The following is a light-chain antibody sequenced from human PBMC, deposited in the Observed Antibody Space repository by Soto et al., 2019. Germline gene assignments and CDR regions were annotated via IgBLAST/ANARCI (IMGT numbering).Light chain of an antibody. CDR2: SAS. CDR3: QQYGYSSWT. J-gene: IGKJ1*01. V-gene: IGKV3-20*01. Sequence: ELVRTQSPGTLSFSPGERSTLSCRFSHSLSSSYLSWYQQKPVQAPRLLIYSASSRATGIPDRFSGSRSGTDYTLPISRLEPEDFAVYYCQQYGYSSWTFGQGTKVDIK. CDR1: HSLSSSY.